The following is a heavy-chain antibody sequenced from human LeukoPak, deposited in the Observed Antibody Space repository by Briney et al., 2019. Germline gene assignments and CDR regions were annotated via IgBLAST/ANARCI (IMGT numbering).Heavy chain of an antibody. Sequence: PGGSPRLSCAASGFSYSSYGFHWVRQAPGKGLEWVAIIWYDGSNKYYADSVKGRFTISRDNSKNTLYLQMNSLRAEDTALYYCARVAAGTYWFDPWGQGTLVTVSS. J-gene: IGHJ5*02. V-gene: IGHV3-33*01. D-gene: IGHD6-13*01. CDR1: GFSYSSYG. CDR2: IWYDGSNK. CDR3: ARVAAGTYWFDP.